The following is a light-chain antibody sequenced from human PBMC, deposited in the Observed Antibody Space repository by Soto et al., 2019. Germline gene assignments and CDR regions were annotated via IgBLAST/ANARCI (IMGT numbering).Light chain of an antibody. V-gene: IGKV3-11*01. CDR2: DAS. CDR1: ASISSQ. J-gene: IGKJ5*01. Sequence: EIVLTQSPASLSLSPGEGATLSCRASASISSQLVWYQQIPGQAPRHLIYDASNRATGVPARFSGSGSGTDFPLTISSQEPEDFAVYYCQQRLSWPITFGQGTRLEI. CDR3: QQRLSWPIT.